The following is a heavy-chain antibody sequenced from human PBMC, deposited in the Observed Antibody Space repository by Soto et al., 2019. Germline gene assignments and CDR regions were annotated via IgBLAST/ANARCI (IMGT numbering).Heavy chain of an antibody. J-gene: IGHJ4*02. D-gene: IGHD7-27*01. CDR3: ASGWTGASLDY. Sequence: QVQLVQSGAEVKKPGASVKVSCKASGYTFTNYGINWVRQAPGQGLEWMGWISTYNGKTHYAQKLQGRVTMTTDTSASTAYMERMSLRSDDTAMYYGASGWTGASLDYWGQGTLVTVSS. CDR1: GYTFTNYG. V-gene: IGHV1-18*01. CDR2: ISTYNGKT.